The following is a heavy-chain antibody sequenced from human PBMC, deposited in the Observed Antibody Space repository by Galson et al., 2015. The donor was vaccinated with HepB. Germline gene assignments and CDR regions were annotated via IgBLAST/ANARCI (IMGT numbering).Heavy chain of an antibody. CDR2: INHSGST. CDR1: GGSFSGYY. CDR3: ARGLPGIAAAGTSVAFDI. J-gene: IGHJ3*02. Sequence: LSLTCAVYGGSFSGYYWSWIRQPPGKGLEWIGEINHSGSTNYNPSLKSRVTISVDTSKNQFSLKLSSVTAADTAVYYCARGLPGIAAAGTSVAFDIWGQGTMVTVSS. D-gene: IGHD6-13*01. V-gene: IGHV4-34*01.